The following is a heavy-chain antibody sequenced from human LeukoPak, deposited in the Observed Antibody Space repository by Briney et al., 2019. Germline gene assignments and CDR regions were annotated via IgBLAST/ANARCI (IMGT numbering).Heavy chain of an antibody. D-gene: IGHD3-16*02. CDR1: GGSISGYY. CDR3: ASSSLGELSSLDY. Sequence: SETLSLTCTVSGGSISGYYWSWIRQPPGKGLEWIGEINHSGSTNYNPSLKSRVTISVDTSKNQFSLKLSSVTAADTAVYYCASSSLGELSSLDYWGQGTLVTVSS. CDR2: INHSGST. J-gene: IGHJ4*02. V-gene: IGHV4-34*01.